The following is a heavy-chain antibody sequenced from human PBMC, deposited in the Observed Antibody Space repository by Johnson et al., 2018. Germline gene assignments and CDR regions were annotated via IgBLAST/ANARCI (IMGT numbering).Heavy chain of an antibody. J-gene: IGHJ4*02. CDR3: ATEVRLEQTTDY. D-gene: IGHD1/OR15-1a*01. CDR1: GSIFNDAW. CDR2: IKSKSDGETT. Sequence: VQLQESGGGLVKPVGSLRLSCAASGSIFNDAWMRWIREAPWKGLEWVGRIKSKSDGETTEYAAPAKGRFTISRDDSKNTLYLQMNSLRIEETAVYYCATEVRLEQTTDYWGQGTPVTVSS. V-gene: IGHV3-15*01.